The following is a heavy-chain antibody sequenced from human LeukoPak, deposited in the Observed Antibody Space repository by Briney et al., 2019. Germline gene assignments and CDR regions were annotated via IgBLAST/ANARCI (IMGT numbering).Heavy chain of an antibody. CDR2: IYYSGST. Sequence: SETLSLTCTVSGGSISSSSYYWGWIRQPPGKGLEWIVSIYYSGSTYYNPSLKSRVTISVDTSKNQFSLKLSSVTAADTAVYYCAKYMVRGVIIHEDWFDPWGQGTLVTVSS. D-gene: IGHD3-10*01. V-gene: IGHV4-39*07. J-gene: IGHJ5*02. CDR1: GGSISSSSYY. CDR3: AKYMVRGVIIHEDWFDP.